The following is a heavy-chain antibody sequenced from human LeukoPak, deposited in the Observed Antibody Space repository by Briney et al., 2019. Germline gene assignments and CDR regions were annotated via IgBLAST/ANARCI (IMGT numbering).Heavy chain of an antibody. J-gene: IGHJ1*01. CDR2: ISGRGGST. Sequence: GGSLRLSRAASGFTFSSYAMSWVRQAPGKGLEWVSTISGRGGSTYYADSVKGRFTISRDNFKNTLYLQMNGLRAEDTAVYYCAKDTYYDSSGYYGVQHWGQGTLVTVSS. V-gene: IGHV3-23*01. D-gene: IGHD3-22*01. CDR3: AKDTYYDSSGYYGVQH. CDR1: GFTFSSYA.